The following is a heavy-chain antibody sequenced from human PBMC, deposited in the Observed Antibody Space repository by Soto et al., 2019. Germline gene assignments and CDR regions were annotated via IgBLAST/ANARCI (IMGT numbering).Heavy chain of an antibody. CDR3: ARDRYSSGWGDSRTKNYYYYGMDV. J-gene: IGHJ6*02. CDR1: GGSISSGGYY. CDR2: IYYSGST. Sequence: KASETLSLTCTVSGGSISSGGYYWSWIRQHPGKGLEWIGYIYYSGSTYYNPSLKSRVTISVDTSKNQFSLKLSSVTAADTAVYYCARDRYSSGWGDSRTKNYYYYGMDVWGQGTTVT. V-gene: IGHV4-31*03. D-gene: IGHD6-19*01.